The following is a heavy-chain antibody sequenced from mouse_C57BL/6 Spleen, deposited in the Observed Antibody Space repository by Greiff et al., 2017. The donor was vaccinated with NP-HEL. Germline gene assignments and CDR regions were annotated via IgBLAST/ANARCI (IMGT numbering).Heavy chain of an antibody. D-gene: IGHD1-1*01. Sequence: QVQLQQPGAELVKPGASVKLSCKASGYTFTSYWMHWVKQRPGQGLEWIGMIHPNSGSTNYNEKFKSKATLTVDKSSSTAYMQLSSLTSEDSAVYYCARNYYCSSSWYFDVWGTGTTVTVSS. CDR3: ARNYYCSSSWYFDV. V-gene: IGHV1-64*01. CDR2: IHPNSGST. J-gene: IGHJ1*03. CDR1: GYTFTSYW.